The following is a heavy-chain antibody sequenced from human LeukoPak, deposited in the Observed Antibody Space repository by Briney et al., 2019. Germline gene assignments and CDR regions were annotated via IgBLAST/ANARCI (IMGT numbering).Heavy chain of an antibody. V-gene: IGHV1-2*06. CDR2: INPNTGGT. CDR1: GYTFTDYY. D-gene: IGHD3-22*01. Sequence: ALVKVSCKASGYTFTDYYMHWVRQAPGQRFEWMGRINPNTGGTNYAQKFQGRVTMTRDTSMSTAYMEVSSLTSDDTAVYHCARNLFDSNAYYSPADYWGQGTLVTVAS. CDR3: ARNLFDSNAYYSPADY. J-gene: IGHJ4*02.